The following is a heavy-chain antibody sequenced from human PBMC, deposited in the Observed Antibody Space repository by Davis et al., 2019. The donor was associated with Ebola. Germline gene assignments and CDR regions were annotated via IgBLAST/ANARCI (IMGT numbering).Heavy chain of an antibody. CDR3: ARGYYGGSRLFEY. CDR2: INHSGST. Sequence: SETLSLTCTVSGGSVSNYYWSWIRQPPGKGLEWIGEINHSGSTNYNPSLKSRVTISVDTSKNQFSLKLSSVTAADTAVYYCARGYYGGSRLFEYWGQGTLVTVSS. D-gene: IGHD4-23*01. V-gene: IGHV4-34*01. J-gene: IGHJ4*02. CDR1: GGSVSNYY.